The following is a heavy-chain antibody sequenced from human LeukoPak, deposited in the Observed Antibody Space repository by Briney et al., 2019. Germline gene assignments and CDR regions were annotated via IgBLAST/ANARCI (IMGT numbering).Heavy chain of an antibody. V-gene: IGHV3-23*01. CDR2: ISGSGGGT. Sequence: QPGGSLRLSCAASGFTFSSYAMSWVRQAPGKGLEWVSAISGSGGGTYYADSVKGRFTISRDNSKNTLYLQMNSLRAEDTAVYYCAKDEYCSGGSCYPEYFQHWGQGTLVTVSS. CDR3: AKDEYCSGGSCYPEYFQH. J-gene: IGHJ1*01. CDR1: GFTFSSYA. D-gene: IGHD2-15*01.